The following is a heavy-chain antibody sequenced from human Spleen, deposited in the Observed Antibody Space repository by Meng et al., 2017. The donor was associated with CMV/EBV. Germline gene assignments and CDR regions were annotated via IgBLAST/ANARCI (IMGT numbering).Heavy chain of an antibody. D-gene: IGHD6-6*01. CDR1: GFTFSSYS. V-gene: IGHV3-21*01. CDR2: ISSSGSYI. J-gene: IGHJ4*02. CDR3: ARDRIAALDY. Sequence: GESLKISCAASGFTFSSYSMNWVRQAPGKGLEWVSSISSSGSYIYYADSVKGRFTISRDNAKNSPYLQMNSLRAEDTAVYYCARDRIAALDYWGQGTLVTVSS.